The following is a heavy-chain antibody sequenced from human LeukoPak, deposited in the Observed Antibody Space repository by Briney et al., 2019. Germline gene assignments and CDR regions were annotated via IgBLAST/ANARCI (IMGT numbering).Heavy chain of an antibody. D-gene: IGHD3-10*01. V-gene: IGHV4-59*08. CDR2: IYYSGST. Sequence: PSETLSLTCTVSGGSISSYYWSWIRQPPGKGLEWIGYIYYSGSTNYNPSLKSRVTISVDTSKNQFSLKLSSVTAADTAVYYCARSGGSGSYTWILDYWGQGTLVTASS. J-gene: IGHJ4*02. CDR3: ARSGGSGSYTWILDY. CDR1: GGSISSYY.